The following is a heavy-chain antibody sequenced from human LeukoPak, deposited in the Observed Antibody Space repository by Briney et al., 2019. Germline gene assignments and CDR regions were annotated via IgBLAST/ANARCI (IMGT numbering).Heavy chain of an antibody. J-gene: IGHJ5*02. CDR1: GYTFTSYG. CDR2: ISDYNGNT. D-gene: IGHD3-3*01. V-gene: IGHV1-18*01. CDR3: ARWQGFWRMGRFDP. Sequence: ASVKVSCKASGYTFTSYGISWVRQAPGQGLEWMGWISDYNGNTNYAQKLQGRVTMTTDTSTSTAYMDLRSLRSDDTAVYYCARWQGFWRMGRFDPWGQGTLVTVSS.